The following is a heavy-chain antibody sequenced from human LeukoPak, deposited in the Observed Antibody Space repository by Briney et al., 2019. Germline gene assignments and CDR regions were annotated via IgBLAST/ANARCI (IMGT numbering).Heavy chain of an antibody. Sequence: PSQTLSLTCTVSGGSISSGDYYWSWIRQPPGKGLEWIGYIYYSGSTYYNPSLKSRVTISVDTSKNQFSLKLSSVTAADTAVHYCARGIDYYYGMDVWGQGTTVTVSS. CDR1: GGSISSGDYY. V-gene: IGHV4-30-4*01. J-gene: IGHJ6*02. CDR3: ARGIDYYYGMDV. CDR2: IYYSGST.